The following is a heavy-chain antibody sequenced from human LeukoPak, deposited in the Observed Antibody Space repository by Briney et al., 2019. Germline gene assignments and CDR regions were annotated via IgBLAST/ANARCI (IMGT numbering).Heavy chain of an antibody. D-gene: IGHD5-24*01. V-gene: IGHV3-9*01. CDR2: ISWNSGSI. CDR3: AKDRRDGYNYGVYFDY. CDR1: GFTFSSYA. Sequence: SGGSLRLSCAASGFTFSSYAMHWVRQAPGKGLEWVSGISWNSGSIGYADSVKGRFTISRDNAKNSLYLQMNSLRAEDTALYYCAKDRRDGYNYGVYFDYWGQGTLVTVSS. J-gene: IGHJ4*02.